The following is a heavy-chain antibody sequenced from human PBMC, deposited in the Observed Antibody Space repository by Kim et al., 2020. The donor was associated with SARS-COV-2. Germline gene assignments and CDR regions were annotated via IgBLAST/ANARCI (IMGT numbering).Heavy chain of an antibody. V-gene: IGHV3-23*01. J-gene: IGHJ4*01. CDR1: GFTFNSHT. CDR3: AGYYYGSGSYYRSIDY. D-gene: IGHD3-10*01. CDR2: ISDNGGTT. Sequence: GGSLRLSCAASGFTFNSHTMTWVRQDPGMGLEWVSTISDNGGTTYYADSVKGRFTISRDNYKNILYLQLNSLRAEDTAIYYCAGYYYGSGSYYRSIDYWG.